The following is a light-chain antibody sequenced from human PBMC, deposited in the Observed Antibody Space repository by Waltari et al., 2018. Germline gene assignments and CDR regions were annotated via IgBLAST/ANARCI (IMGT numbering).Light chain of an antibody. CDR1: QNIKTH. CDR2: GAS. CDR3: HQYDTWPLT. J-gene: IGKJ4*01. Sequence: EILMTHSPATLSVSPGEGVTLSCRASQNIKTHLAWYQQQPGQAPRLLIYGASTRATGIPARFSGSGSETEFTLTISGVQSEDWAVYYCHQYDTWPLTFGGGTKVEI. V-gene: IGKV3-15*01.